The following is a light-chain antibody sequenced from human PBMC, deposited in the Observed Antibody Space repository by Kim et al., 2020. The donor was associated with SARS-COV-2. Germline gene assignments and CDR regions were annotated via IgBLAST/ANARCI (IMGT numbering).Light chain of an antibody. Sequence: QSVLTQPPSVSPAPGQKVTISCSGSSSNIGKNYVSWYQQFPGTAPKLVIYDSIKRVSGIPDRFSASKSGTSATLGITGVQTGDEADYYCGTWDSSLSAVVFGGGTQLTVL. CDR1: SSNIGKNY. CDR2: DSI. J-gene: IGLJ2*01. CDR3: GTWDSSLSAVV. V-gene: IGLV1-51*01.